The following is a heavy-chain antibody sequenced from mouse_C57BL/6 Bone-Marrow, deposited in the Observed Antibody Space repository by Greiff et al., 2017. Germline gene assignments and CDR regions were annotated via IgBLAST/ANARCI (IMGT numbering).Heavy chain of an antibody. CDR2: ISSGGDDI. Sequence: EVKLVESGEGLVKPGGSLKVSCAASGFTFSSYAMYWVRQTPEKRLEWVAYISSGGDDIYYADTVKGRFTITRDRAKNTPYLQMSSLKSDDTAMYYCAREKNSSGYAMDYWGQGTSVTVSS. J-gene: IGHJ4*01. D-gene: IGHD3-1*01. CDR3: AREKNSSGYAMDY. V-gene: IGHV5S21*01. CDR1: GFTFSSYA.